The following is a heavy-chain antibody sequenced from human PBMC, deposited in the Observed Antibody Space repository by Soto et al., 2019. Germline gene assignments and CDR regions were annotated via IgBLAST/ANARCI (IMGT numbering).Heavy chain of an antibody. CDR3: ARDKYCSGGSCRKNWFDP. V-gene: IGHV4-59*01. CDR2: IYDDGSA. J-gene: IGHJ5*02. Sequence: SETLSLTCTVSGGSISSSYWSWVRQPPGKGLEWLAYIYDDGSANYNPSLKSRATISLDMSKNQFSLKLTSVTAADTAVYYCARDKYCSGGSCRKNWFDPWGQGTLVTVSS. D-gene: IGHD2-15*01. CDR1: GGSISSSY.